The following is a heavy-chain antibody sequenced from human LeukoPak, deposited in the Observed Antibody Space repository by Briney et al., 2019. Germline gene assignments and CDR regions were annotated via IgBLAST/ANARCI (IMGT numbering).Heavy chain of an antibody. CDR2: IYYSGST. Sequence: KTSETLSLTCTVSGGSISSYYWSWIRQPPGKGLEWIGYIYYSGSTNYNPSLKSRVTISVDTSKNQFSLKLSSVTAADTAVYYCASIERGRIAVAGTAFDIWGQGTMVTVSS. D-gene: IGHD6-19*01. J-gene: IGHJ3*02. V-gene: IGHV4-59*01. CDR3: ASIERGRIAVAGTAFDI. CDR1: GGSISSYY.